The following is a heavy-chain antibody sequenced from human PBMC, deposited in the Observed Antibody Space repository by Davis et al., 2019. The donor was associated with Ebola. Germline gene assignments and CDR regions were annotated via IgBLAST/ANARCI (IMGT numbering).Heavy chain of an antibody. CDR3: ARGSGWNHYYYYYGMDV. D-gene: IGHD6-19*01. CDR1: GYSFTSYW. Sequence: PGGSLRLSCKGSGYSFTSYWIGWVRQMPGKGLEWMGIIYPGDSDTRYSPSFQGQVTISADKSISTAYLQWSSLKASDTAMYYCARGSGWNHYYYYYGMDVWGQGTTVTVSS. J-gene: IGHJ6*02. CDR2: IYPGDSDT. V-gene: IGHV5-51*01.